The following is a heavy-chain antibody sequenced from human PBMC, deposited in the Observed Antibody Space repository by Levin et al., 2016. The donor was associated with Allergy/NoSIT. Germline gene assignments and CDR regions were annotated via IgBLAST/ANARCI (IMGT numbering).Heavy chain of an antibody. CDR3: ARAGGDFTVTTFYNYYYGMDV. J-gene: IGHJ6*02. V-gene: IGHV4-31*02. D-gene: IGHD4-17*01. CDR2: IYYSGST. Sequence: PGKGLEWIGYIYYSGSTYYNPSLKSRVTISVDTSKNQFSLKLSSVTAADTAVYYCARAGGDFTVTTFYNYYYGMDVWGQGTTVTVSS.